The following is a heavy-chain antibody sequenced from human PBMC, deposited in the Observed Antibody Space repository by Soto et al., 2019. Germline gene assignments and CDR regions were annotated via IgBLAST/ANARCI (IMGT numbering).Heavy chain of an antibody. V-gene: IGHV1-18*04. CDR1: GYTFKTYG. CDR3: ATTRSYDSHRPFDY. D-gene: IGHD3-10*01. J-gene: IGHJ4*01. Sequence: GASVKVSCKSSGYTFKTYGSSWERQAPGQGLEWMGWISPYNGDRSLSEKMQGRLTMTTDTSTSTGYMELRSLTADDTAVYYCATTRSYDSHRPFDYWGHGTLVTASS. CDR2: ISPYNGDR.